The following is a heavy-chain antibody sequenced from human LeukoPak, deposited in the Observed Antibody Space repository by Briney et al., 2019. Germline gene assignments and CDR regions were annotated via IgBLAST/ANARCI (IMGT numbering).Heavy chain of an antibody. D-gene: IGHD2-2*01. CDR2: IYYSGST. Sequence: PSETLSLTCTVSGGSISSSSYYWGWIRQPPGKGLEWIGSIYYSGSTYYNPSLKSRVIISVDTSKNQFSLKLSSVTAADTAVYYCARVGGPAGYFDYWGQGTLVTVSS. V-gene: IGHV4-39*07. CDR1: GGSISSSSYY. J-gene: IGHJ4*02. CDR3: ARVGGPAGYFDY.